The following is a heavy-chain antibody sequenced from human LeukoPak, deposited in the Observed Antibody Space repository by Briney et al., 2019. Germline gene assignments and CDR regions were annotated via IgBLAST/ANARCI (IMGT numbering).Heavy chain of an antibody. Sequence: GGSLRLSCAASGFTFSSYWMHWVRQAPGKGLVWVSRINSDGSSTSYADSAKGRFTISRDNAKNTLFLQMNSLRAEDTAVYYCARVGPWVNPDYYYYYMDVWGKGTTVTVSS. D-gene: IGHD1-14*01. CDR3: ARVGPWVNPDYYYYYMDV. CDR1: GFTFSSYW. V-gene: IGHV3-74*01. CDR2: INSDGSST. J-gene: IGHJ6*03.